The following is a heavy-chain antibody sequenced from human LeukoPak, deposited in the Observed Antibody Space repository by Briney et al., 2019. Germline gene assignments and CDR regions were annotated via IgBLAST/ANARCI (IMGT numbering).Heavy chain of an antibody. D-gene: IGHD2-2*01. CDR3: AKDRHAPGRYCSSTSCFPFDS. Sequence: GGSLRLSCAASGFTFDDYGMSWVRQAPGKGLEWVSSISSSSSYIYYADSVKGRFTISRDNAKNSLYLQMNSLRAEDTAVYYCAKDRHAPGRYCSSTSCFPFDSWGQGTLVTVSS. J-gene: IGHJ5*01. V-gene: IGHV3-21*04. CDR2: ISSSSSYI. CDR1: GFTFDDYG.